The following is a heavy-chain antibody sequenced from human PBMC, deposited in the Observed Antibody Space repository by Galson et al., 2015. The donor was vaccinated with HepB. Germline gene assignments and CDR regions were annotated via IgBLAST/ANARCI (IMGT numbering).Heavy chain of an antibody. D-gene: IGHD3-3*01. CDR1: GGSLSGYY. CDR2: INHSGST. Sequence: LSLTCAVYGGSLSGYYWRWIRPPPGKGLEWIGEINHSGSTNYKPSIKSRVTISVDTSKNQFSLKLSSVTAADTAVYYCARGPPYDFWSGYYMVPVPHRDRFGFDPLGQGTLVTVSS. J-gene: IGHJ5*02. CDR3: ARGPPYDFWSGYYMVPVPHRDRFGFDP. V-gene: IGHV4-34*01.